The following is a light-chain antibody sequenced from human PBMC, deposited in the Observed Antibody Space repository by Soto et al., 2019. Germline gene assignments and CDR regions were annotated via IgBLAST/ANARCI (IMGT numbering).Light chain of an antibody. CDR1: QSVSSSY. CDR3: QQYGSSPPIT. J-gene: IGKJ5*01. CDR2: GAS. Sequence: EIVLTQSPGTLSLSPGERATLSCRASQSVSSSYLAWYQQKPGQAPRLLIYGASVRATGIPDRFSGPGSGADFTLTISRLEPEDFAVYSCQQYGSSPPITFGQGTRLEIK. V-gene: IGKV3-20*01.